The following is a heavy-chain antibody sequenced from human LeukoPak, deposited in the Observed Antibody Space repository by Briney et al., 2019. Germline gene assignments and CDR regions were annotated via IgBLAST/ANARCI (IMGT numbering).Heavy chain of an antibody. V-gene: IGHV3-30*02. CDR2: IRYDGTTT. CDR1: GFTFSSAG. CDR3: AKETRGSYSDY. D-gene: IGHD1-26*01. Sequence: PVGSLRRSCAASGFTFSSAGMLWVRQAPGKGLKWVAFIRYDGTTTYYADSVKGRFTISRDNSKNTLYLQMNSLRAEDTAVYYCAKETRGSYSDYWGQGTLVTVSS. J-gene: IGHJ4*02.